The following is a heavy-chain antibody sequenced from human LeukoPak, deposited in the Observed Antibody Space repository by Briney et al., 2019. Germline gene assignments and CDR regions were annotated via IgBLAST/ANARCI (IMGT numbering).Heavy chain of an antibody. CDR2: IHHRGNT. D-gene: IGHD5-12*01. V-gene: IGHV4-4*02. CDR1: GGSFSRSNW. CDR3: WCSGYELGFEY. J-gene: IGHJ4*02. Sequence: SGTLSLTCAVSGGSFSRSNWRGWVRPPPGKGLEWIGEIHHRGNTKYNSSLKSRLTISRDTHKNPLSPKLPSVTAADTVVFYCWCSGYELGFEYWGQGTLVTVSS.